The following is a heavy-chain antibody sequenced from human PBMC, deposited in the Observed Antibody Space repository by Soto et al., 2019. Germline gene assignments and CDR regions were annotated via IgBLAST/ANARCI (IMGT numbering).Heavy chain of an antibody. CDR1: GFTFSPYA. J-gene: IGHJ6*02. D-gene: IGHD1-1*01. CDR2: ISGSGGSI. CDR3: VKGYWKGDV. Sequence: EVQLLESGGGLVQPGGSLRLSCAASGFTFSPYAMNWVRQAPGNGLEWVSAISGSGGSIHYADSVKGRFTISRDNSKNTLYLQMNRLRDEDTAVYHCVKGYWKGDVWGQGTTVTVSS. V-gene: IGHV3-23*01.